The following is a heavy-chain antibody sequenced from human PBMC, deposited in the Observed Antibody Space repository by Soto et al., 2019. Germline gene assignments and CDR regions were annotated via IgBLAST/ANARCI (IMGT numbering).Heavy chain of an antibody. Sequence: ASVKVSCKTSGYTFTDYDINWVRQATGQGLEWIGWMNPNSGETGYAQKFQGRVTMTRGASLSTAYLELSSLRSEDTAVYYCARVAVAARPRWYNWFDPWGQGTLVTVPQ. CDR3: ARVAVAARPRWYNWFDP. D-gene: IGHD2-15*01. CDR1: GYTFTDYD. V-gene: IGHV1-8*01. J-gene: IGHJ5*02. CDR2: MNPNSGET.